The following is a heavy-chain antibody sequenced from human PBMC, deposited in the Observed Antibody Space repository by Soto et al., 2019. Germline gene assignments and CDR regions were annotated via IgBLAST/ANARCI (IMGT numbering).Heavy chain of an antibody. CDR1: GFTFSSYA. CDR3: ARERGREENVYYCGMDF. J-gene: IGHJ6*01. V-gene: IGHV3-30-3*01. CDR2: ISYDGSNK. D-gene: IGHD2-15*01. Sequence: GGSLRLSCAASGFTFSSYAVNWSRQDPHKGLGWSAVISYDGSNKYYADSVKGRFTISRDHSKNTLYLPMNSPSTADPAVYSCARERGREENVYYCGMDFWGQRPTVIVCS.